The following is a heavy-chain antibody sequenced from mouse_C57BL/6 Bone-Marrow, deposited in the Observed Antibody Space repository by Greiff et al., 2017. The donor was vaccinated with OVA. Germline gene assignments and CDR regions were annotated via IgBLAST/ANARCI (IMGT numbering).Heavy chain of an antibody. J-gene: IGHJ3*01. CDR1: GYAFSSSW. CDR3: GRGGNYLLAY. D-gene: IGHD2-1*01. CDR2: IYPGDGDT. Sequence: QVQLQQSGPELVKPGASVKISCKASGYAFSSSWMNWVKQRPGKGLEWIGRIYPGDGDTNYNGKFKGKATLTADKSSSTAYMQLSSLTSEDSAVYFGGRGGNYLLAYWGQGTLVTVSA. V-gene: IGHV1-82*01.